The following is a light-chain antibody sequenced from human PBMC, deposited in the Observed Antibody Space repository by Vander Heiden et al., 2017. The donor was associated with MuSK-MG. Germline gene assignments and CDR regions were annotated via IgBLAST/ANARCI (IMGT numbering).Light chain of an antibody. CDR3: KQEKNWPPGS. CDR1: QCVSSN. CDR2: GAP. Sequence: VMTQSPPTLSVSPGERATLSCRARQCVSSNLAWYQQKPAQAPRLLIYGAPTRATGIPARLSGSGYGTEFTLTINNLQSEDFAVFYCKQEKNWPPGSFVKGTNVRSN. V-gene: IGKV3-15*01. J-gene: IGKJ2*03.